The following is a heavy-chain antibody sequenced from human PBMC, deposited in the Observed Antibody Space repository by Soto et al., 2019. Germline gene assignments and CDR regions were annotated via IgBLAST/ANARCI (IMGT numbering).Heavy chain of an antibody. Sequence: TGGSLRLSCAASGFTFGSYGMHWVRQAPGKGLEWVAVIWYDGSNKYYADSVKGRFTISRDNSKNTLYLQMNSLRAEDTAVYYCARASGGSRFDYWGQGTLVTVSS. D-gene: IGHD2-15*01. CDR3: ARASGGSRFDY. CDR1: GFTFGSYG. CDR2: IWYDGSNK. J-gene: IGHJ4*02. V-gene: IGHV3-33*01.